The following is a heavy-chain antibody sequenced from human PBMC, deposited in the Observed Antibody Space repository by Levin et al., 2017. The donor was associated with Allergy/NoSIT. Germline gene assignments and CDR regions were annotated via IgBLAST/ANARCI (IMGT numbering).Heavy chain of an antibody. CDR3: ARGGSSSDRTLDY. Sequence: KVSCRGSGYNFNSYWIAWVRQMPGEGLEWMGNIYPDDSDTRYSPSFQGQVSITADRSISTAYLQWSSLKASDSAMYFCARGGSSSDRTLDYWGQGTLVTVSS. CDR1: GYNFNSYW. CDR2: IYPDDSDT. V-gene: IGHV5-51*01. D-gene: IGHD1-14*01. J-gene: IGHJ4*02.